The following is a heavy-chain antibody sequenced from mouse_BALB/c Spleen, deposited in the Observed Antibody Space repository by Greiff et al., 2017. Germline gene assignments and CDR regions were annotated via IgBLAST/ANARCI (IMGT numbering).Heavy chain of an antibody. D-gene: IGHD1-2*01. Sequence: QVQLQQSGPELVKPGASVKISCKASGYAFSSSWMNWVKQRPGQGLEWIGRIYPGDGDTNYNGKFKGKATLTADKSSSTAYMQLSSLTSVDSAVYFCARAKFITTATAFDYWGQGTTLTVSS. CDR2: IYPGDGDT. J-gene: IGHJ2*01. CDR3: ARAKFITTATAFDY. CDR1: GYAFSSSW. V-gene: IGHV1-82*01.